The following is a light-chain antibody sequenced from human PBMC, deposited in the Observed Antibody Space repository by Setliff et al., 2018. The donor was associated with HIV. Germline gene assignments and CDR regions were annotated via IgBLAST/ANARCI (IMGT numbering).Light chain of an antibody. CDR2: EVS. CDR1: SSDVGGYNY. J-gene: IGLJ1*01. CDR3: TSYTGSSTYI. Sequence: QSVLAQPASVSGSPGQSIAISRTGTSSDVGGYNYVSWYQQHPGKAPKLIIYEVSNRPSGLSNRFSGSKSGNTASLTISGLQAEDEADYYCTSYTGSSTYIFGTGTKVTVL. V-gene: IGLV2-14*01.